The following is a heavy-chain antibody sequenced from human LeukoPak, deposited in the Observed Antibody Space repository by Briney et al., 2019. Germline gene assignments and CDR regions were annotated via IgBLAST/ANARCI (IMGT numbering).Heavy chain of an antibody. Sequence: PSETLSLTCTVSGDSIRRSSYWNWIRQPPGKRLEWLGSIHHSGNTNVNPSLESRVSISVDTSKNQFSLKLSSVTAADTAVYYCASRRPSYDSSGYYYWGQGTLVTVSS. CDR1: GDSIRRSSY. V-gene: IGHV4-59*08. CDR2: IHHSGNT. CDR3: ASRRPSYDSSGYYY. D-gene: IGHD3-22*01. J-gene: IGHJ4*02.